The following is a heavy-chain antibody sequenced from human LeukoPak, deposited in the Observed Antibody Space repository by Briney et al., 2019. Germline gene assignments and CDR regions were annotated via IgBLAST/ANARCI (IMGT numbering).Heavy chain of an antibody. Sequence: SETLSLTCTVSGGSISNYYWSWIRQPPGKGVEWIGFISYSGNTNYNPSLKSRVTISIDTSKSQFSLKLSSVTAADTAVYYCASPGIIRAGTDRGFDYWGQGTLVTVSS. V-gene: IGHV4-59*01. J-gene: IGHJ4*02. CDR1: GGSISNYY. CDR3: ASPGIIRAGTDRGFDY. CDR2: ISYSGNT. D-gene: IGHD6-13*01.